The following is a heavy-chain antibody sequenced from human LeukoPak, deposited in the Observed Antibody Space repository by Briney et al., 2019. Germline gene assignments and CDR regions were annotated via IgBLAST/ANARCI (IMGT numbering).Heavy chain of an antibody. CDR1: GGTFSSYA. J-gene: IGHJ6*02. V-gene: IGHV1-69*13. D-gene: IGHD5-18*01. CDR2: IIPIFGTA. Sequence: GASVKVSCKASGGTFSSYAISWVRQAPGQGLEWMGGIIPIFGTANYAQKFQGRVTITADESTSTAYMELSSLRSEDTAVYYCARARLGGLLYYYYYGMDVWGQGTTVTVSS. CDR3: ARARLGGLLYYYYYGMDV.